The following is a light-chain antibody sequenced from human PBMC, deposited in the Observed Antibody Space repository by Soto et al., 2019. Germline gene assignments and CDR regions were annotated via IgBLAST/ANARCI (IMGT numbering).Light chain of an antibody. V-gene: IGLV1-47*01. J-gene: IGLJ1*01. CDR2: RDN. CDR3: SSYVGSNNFV. Sequence: QSVLTQPPSASGTPGQGVRISCSGSNSNIGSNYVYWYQQFPGTAPKLLISRDNQRPSGVPDRFSGSKSGTSASLAVSGLRSEDEADYYCSSYVGSNNFVFGTGTKVTVL. CDR1: NSNIGSNY.